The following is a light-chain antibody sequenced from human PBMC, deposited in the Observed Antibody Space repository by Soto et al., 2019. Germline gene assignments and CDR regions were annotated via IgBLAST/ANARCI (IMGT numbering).Light chain of an antibody. CDR3: SSYPGSNNYV. J-gene: IGLJ1*01. Sequence: QSALTQPPSASGSPGQSVTISCTGTSSDVGAYNYDSWYQQYPGKAPKLMIYEVSKRPSGVPDRVSGSKSGITASLTVSGLQTEDEADYYCSSYPGSNNYVFGPGTKLTVL. CDR2: EVS. V-gene: IGLV2-8*01. CDR1: SSDVGAYNY.